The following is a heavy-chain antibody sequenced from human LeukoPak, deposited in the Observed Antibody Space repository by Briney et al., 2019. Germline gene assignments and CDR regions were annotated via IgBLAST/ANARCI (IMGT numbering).Heavy chain of an antibody. J-gene: IGHJ4*02. CDR3: AHSASDSLRLLSARYYFDY. CDR1: GFSLSTSGVG. CDR2: IYWNDDK. D-gene: IGHD3-22*01. V-gene: IGHV2-5*01. Sequence: SGPTLVNPTQTLTLTCTFSGFSLSTSGVGVGWIRQPPGKALEWLALIYWNDDKRYSPSLKSRLTITKDTSKNQVVLTMTNMDPVDTATYYCAHSASDSLRLLSARYYFDYWGQGTLVTVSS.